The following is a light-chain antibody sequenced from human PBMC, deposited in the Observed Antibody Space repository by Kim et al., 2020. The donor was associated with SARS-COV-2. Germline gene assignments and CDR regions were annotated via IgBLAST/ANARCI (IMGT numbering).Light chain of an antibody. Sequence: DIQMTQSPSTLSASVGDRVTITCRASENIGTWLAWYQQKPGRAPYLLIYLASTLESGVPSRFSGTGSGTEFSLSITSLQPDDFATYYCQHYSRFPYTFGQGTKLEI. CDR2: LAS. V-gene: IGKV1-5*03. J-gene: IGKJ2*01. CDR1: ENIGTW. CDR3: QHYSRFPYT.